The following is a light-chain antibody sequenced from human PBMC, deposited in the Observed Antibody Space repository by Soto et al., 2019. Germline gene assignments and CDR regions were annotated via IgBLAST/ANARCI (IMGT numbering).Light chain of an antibody. V-gene: IGLV2-23*02. Sequence: QSALTQPASVSGSPGQSITISCTGTNSDVGGYDRVSCYQQHPGKAPTLMIYEVNKRPSGVSIRFSGSKSGNTASLTISGLQAEDEDDYYCCSSVGGPIWVFGGGTTLTVL. J-gene: IGLJ3*02. CDR2: EVN. CDR3: CSSVGGPIWV. CDR1: NSDVGGYDR.